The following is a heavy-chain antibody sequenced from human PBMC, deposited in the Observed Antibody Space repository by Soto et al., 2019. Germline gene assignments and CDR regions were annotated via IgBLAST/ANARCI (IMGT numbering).Heavy chain of an antibody. CDR2: IYDSGSP. CDR1: GGSISSYS. J-gene: IGHJ3*02. D-gene: IGHD6-13*01. CDR3: ATGSWYPYDAFDI. Sequence: QVQLQESGPGLVKPSETLSLTCTVSGGSISSYSWHWIRQPPRKGLEWIGFIYDSGSPNYNPSLKSRVTISLDTSKDQFSLKLSSVTAADAAVYYCATGSWYPYDAFDIWGQGTMVTVSS. V-gene: IGHV4-59*01.